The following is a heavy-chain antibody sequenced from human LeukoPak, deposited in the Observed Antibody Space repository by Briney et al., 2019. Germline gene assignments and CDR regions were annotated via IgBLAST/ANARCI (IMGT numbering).Heavy chain of an antibody. J-gene: IGHJ4*02. CDR3: ARQSGGDILTGYYREFDY. CDR1: GSSFTSNW. V-gene: IGHV5-10-1*01. CDR2: IDPSDSYA. D-gene: IGHD3-9*01. Sequence: GASLKISCKGSGSSFTSNWISWVRQMPGKGLEWMGRIDPSDSYANYSPSFQGHVTISADKSISTAYLQWSSLKASDTAMYYCARQSGGDILTGYYREFDYWGQGTLVTVSS.